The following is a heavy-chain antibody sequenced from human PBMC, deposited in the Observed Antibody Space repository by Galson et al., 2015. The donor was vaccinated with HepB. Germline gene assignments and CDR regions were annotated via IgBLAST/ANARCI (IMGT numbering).Heavy chain of an antibody. CDR2: ISYDGSNK. D-gene: IGHD6-13*01. CDR3: ARDKQQLALDY. CDR1: GFTFSSYA. J-gene: IGHJ4*02. V-gene: IGHV3-30*04. Sequence: SLRLSCAASGFTFSSYAMHWVRQAPGKGLEWVAVISYDGSNKYYADSVKGRFTISRDNSKNTLYLQMNSLRAEDTAVYYCARDKQQLALDYWGQGTLVTVSS.